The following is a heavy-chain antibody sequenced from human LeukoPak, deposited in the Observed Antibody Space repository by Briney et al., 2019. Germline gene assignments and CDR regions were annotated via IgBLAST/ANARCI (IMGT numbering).Heavy chain of an antibody. CDR3: AREGFYGDYGY. Sequence: GGSLRLSCAASGFTFSNAWMSWVRQAPGKGLVWVSRINSDGSSTSYADSVKGRFTISRDNAKNTLYLQMNSLRAEDTAVYYCAREGFYGDYGYWGQGTLVTVSS. V-gene: IGHV3-74*01. CDR2: INSDGSST. J-gene: IGHJ4*02. D-gene: IGHD4-17*01. CDR1: GFTFSNAW.